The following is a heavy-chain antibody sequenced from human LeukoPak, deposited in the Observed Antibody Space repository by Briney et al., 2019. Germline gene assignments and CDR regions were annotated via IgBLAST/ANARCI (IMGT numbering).Heavy chain of an antibody. D-gene: IGHD3-9*01. CDR3: ARSPHILTGENFDF. Sequence: ASVKVSCKTSGYTFTGYYIHWVRQDPGQGLEWMGWINVNSGGTNYAQKFYARVTMTRDTSISTAYMELSRLRSDDTAVFYCARSPHILTGENFDFWGQGTLVTVSS. V-gene: IGHV1-2*02. CDR2: INVNSGGT. CDR1: GYTFTGYY. J-gene: IGHJ4*02.